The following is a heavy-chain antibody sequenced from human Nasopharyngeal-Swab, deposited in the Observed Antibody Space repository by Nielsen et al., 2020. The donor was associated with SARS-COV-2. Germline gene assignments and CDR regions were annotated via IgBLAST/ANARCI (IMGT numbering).Heavy chain of an antibody. D-gene: IGHD3-10*01. CDR2: ISWNSGSI. CDR3: ALGPYYYGSGSAPTQYGMDV. J-gene: IGHJ6*02. Sequence: LKISCAASGFTFDDYAMHWVRQAPGKGLEWVSGISWNSGSIGYADSVKGRFTISRDNAKNSLYLQMNSLRAEDTALYYCALGPYYYGSGSAPTQYGMDVWGQGTTVTVSS. V-gene: IGHV3-9*01. CDR1: GFTFDDYA.